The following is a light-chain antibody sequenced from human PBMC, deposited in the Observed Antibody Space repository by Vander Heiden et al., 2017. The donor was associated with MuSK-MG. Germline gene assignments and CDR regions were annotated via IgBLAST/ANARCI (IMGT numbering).Light chain of an antibody. J-gene: IGKJ2*01. CDR2: WAS. V-gene: IGKV4-1*01. CDR1: QSVLYSSNNKNY. Sequence: DIVMTQSPDALAVSLGERATINCKSSQSVLYSSNNKNYLAWYQQKAGQPPKLLIYWASTRESGVPARFRGSGSETDFTLTISSLQAEDVAVYYCQHDDHSPVTFGQGTKMDIK. CDR3: QHDDHSPVT.